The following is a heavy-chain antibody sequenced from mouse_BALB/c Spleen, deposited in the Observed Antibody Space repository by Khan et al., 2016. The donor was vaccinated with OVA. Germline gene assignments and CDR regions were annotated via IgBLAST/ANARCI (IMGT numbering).Heavy chain of an antibody. J-gene: IGHJ3*01. V-gene: IGHV3-2*02. D-gene: IGHD2-4*01. Sequence: EVKLLESGPGLVKPSQSLSLTCTVTGYSITSEFAWNWIRQFPGNKLEWMGYISHSGNTRYNPSLQSLISITRDTSRNPFFLQLNSVTTEDTATYYCARKDYYDYDPFPYWGQGTLVTVSA. CDR1: GYSITSEFA. CDR2: ISHSGNT. CDR3: ARKDYYDYDPFPY.